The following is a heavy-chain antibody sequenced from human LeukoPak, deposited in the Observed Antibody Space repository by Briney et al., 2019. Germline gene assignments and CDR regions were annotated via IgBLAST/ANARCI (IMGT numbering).Heavy chain of an antibody. D-gene: IGHD2-2*01. J-gene: IGHJ6*02. V-gene: IGHV3-48*02. CDR2: ISSSSNTV. CDR3: ARGDYCSSTSCLYYYYYYGLDV. CDR1: GFTFSSSS. Sequence: PGGSLRLSCAASGFTFSSSSMNWVRQAPGKGLEWVSYISSSSNTVYYADSVKGRFTISRDNAKNSLYLQMNSLRDEDTAVYYCARGDYCSSTSCLYYYYYYGLDVWGQGTTVTVSS.